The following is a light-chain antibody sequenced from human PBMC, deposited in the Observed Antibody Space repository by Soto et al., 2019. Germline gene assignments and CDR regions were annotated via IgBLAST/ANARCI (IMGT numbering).Light chain of an antibody. CDR3: QHYDSLPIT. V-gene: IGKV3-20*01. CDR1: QNMQTK. Sequence: EIVMTQSPTTLSGSPGEGATLSWGTSQNMQTKLAWYQQKPGQPPRLLIYGASSRATGIPDRFSGSGSGTDFTLTISRLEPEDFAVFYCQHYDSLPITFGQGTRLEIK. J-gene: IGKJ5*01. CDR2: GAS.